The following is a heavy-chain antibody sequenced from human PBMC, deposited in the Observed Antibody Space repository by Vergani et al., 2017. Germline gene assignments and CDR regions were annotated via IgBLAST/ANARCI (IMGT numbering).Heavy chain of an antibody. V-gene: IGHV3-30*03. CDR2: ISYDGSNK. D-gene: IGHD4-17*01. J-gene: IGHJ4*02. CDR1: GFTFSSYG. CDR3: ASGIYGDPLDY. Sequence: QVQLVESGGGVVQPGRSLRLSCAASGFTFSSYGMHWVRQAPGKGLEWVEVISYDGSNKYYADSVKGRFTISRDNSKNTLYLQMNSLRAEDTAVYYCASGIYGDPLDYWGQGTLVTVSS.